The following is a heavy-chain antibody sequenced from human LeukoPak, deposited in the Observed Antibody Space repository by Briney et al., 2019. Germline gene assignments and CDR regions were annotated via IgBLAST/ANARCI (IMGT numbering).Heavy chain of an antibody. Sequence: PSETLSLTCTVSGGSISPYYWSWIRQPPGKGLEWIAYIYYSGSTDYNPSLKSRVTISVDTSKNQFSLKLSSVTAADTAVYYCARHYYASSGYYYGYYFDYWGQGTLVTVSS. CDR2: IYYSGST. J-gene: IGHJ4*02. CDR1: GGSISPYY. CDR3: ARHYYASSGYYYGYYFDY. V-gene: IGHV4-59*08. D-gene: IGHD3-22*01.